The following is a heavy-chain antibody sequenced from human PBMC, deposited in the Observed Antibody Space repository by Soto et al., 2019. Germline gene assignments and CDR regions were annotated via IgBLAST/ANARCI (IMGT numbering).Heavy chain of an antibody. CDR1: GGSISTTTYY. CDR3: ARLDHYYDSRGLFDY. D-gene: IGHD3-22*01. J-gene: IGHJ4*02. CDR2: IFYTGPN. V-gene: IGHV4-39*01. Sequence: QLQLQESGPGLVRPSETLSLTCTVSGGSISTTTYYWGWIRQPPGKGLEWIGNIFYTGPNYYNPPLKSPLIISVATSTTHFSLRLRSVTAPDTAVYYCARLDHYYDSRGLFDYWGQGTLVTVSS.